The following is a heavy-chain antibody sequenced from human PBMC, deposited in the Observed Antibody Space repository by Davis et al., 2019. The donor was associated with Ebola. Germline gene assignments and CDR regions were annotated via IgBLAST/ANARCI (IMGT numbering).Heavy chain of an antibody. D-gene: IGHD3-22*01. CDR3: ARGDYDSSGYQYYYYYYGMDV. CDR2: ISSSGSTI. CDR1: GFTFSDYY. Sequence: GGSLRLSCAASGFTFSDYYMSWIRQAPGKGLEWVSYISSSGSTIYYADSVKGRFTISRDNAKNSLYLQMNSLRAEDTAVYYCARGDYDSSGYQYYYYYYGMDVWGQGTTVTVSS. J-gene: IGHJ6*02. V-gene: IGHV3-11*04.